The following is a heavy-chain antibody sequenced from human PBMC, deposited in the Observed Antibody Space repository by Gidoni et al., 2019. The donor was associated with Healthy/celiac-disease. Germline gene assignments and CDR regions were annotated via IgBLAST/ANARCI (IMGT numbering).Heavy chain of an antibody. Sequence: QVQLVESGVGVAQPGRSLRLSCAASGFTCSSYGMHWVRQAPGKGLEWVAVISYDGSNKYYADSVKGRFTISRDNSKNTLYLQMNSLRAEDTAVYYCAKDQLMVYAMVGMDVWGQGTTVTVSS. J-gene: IGHJ6*02. D-gene: IGHD2-8*01. CDR3: AKDQLMVYAMVGMDV. V-gene: IGHV3-30*18. CDR2: ISYDGSNK. CDR1: GFTCSSYG.